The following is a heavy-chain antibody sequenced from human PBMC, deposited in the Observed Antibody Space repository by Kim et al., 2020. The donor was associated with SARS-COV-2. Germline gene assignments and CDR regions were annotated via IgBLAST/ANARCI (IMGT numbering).Heavy chain of an antibody. CDR3: ARDGTYYDSPGYYYGYYFDY. V-gene: IGHV3-30*01. D-gene: IGHD3-22*01. J-gene: IGHJ4*02. Sequence: GRFTIARDNSKKTLYLQVNSLGAEDTAVYYCARDGTYYDSPGYYYGYYFDYWGQGTLVTVSS.